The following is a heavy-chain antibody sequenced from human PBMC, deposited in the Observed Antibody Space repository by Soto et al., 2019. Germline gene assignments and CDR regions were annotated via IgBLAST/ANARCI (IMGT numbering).Heavy chain of an antibody. Sequence: PGGSLRLSCAASGFTFSSYAMSWVRQAPGKGLEWVSAISGSGGSTYYADSVKGRFTISRDNSKNTLYLQMNSLRADDTAVYYCAKALSSSWFFYFDYWGQGTLVTVSS. J-gene: IGHJ4*02. CDR1: GFTFSSYA. CDR2: ISGSGGST. D-gene: IGHD6-13*01. V-gene: IGHV3-23*01. CDR3: AKALSSSWFFYFDY.